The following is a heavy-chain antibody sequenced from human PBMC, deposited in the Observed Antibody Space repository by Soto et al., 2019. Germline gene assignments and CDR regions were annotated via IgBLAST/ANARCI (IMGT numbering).Heavy chain of an antibody. CDR2: ISYDGSNN. Sequence: VKLVESGGGVVQPGGSLRLSCAASGFTFNIYGMHWVRQAPDKGLEWVALISYDGSNNYYADSVKGRFTISRDKSKNTLFLQMNSLRADDTAVYYCAKDQASGQGSFDSWGQGTLVTVSS. CDR3: AKDQASGQGSFDS. CDR1: GFTFNIYG. V-gene: IGHV3-30*18. J-gene: IGHJ4*02.